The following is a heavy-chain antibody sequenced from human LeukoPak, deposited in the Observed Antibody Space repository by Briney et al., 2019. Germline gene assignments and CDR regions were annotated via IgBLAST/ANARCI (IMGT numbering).Heavy chain of an antibody. CDR1: GYTFTRYA. CDR2: INTGNGNT. J-gene: IGHJ4*02. D-gene: IGHD3-10*01. CDR3: ATRSESSYGGVFDF. Sequence: SVKVSCKASGYTFTRYAMHWVRQAPGQSLDWMGWINTGNGNTKYSPKFQGRVTLSRDTSANTVYMEVTSLRSEDTAVYYCATRSESSYGGVFDFWGQGSLVTVSS. V-gene: IGHV1-3*04.